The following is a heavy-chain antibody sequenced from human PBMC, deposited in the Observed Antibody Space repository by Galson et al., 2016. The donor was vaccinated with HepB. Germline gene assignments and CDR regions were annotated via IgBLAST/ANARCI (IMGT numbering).Heavy chain of an antibody. J-gene: IGHJ4*03. V-gene: IGHV1-46*01. CDR1: GYTFTNYY. D-gene: IGHD6-19*01. CDR2: INPTGSST. CDR3: ARSPQWLEHFDY. Sequence: SVKVSCKASGYTFTNYYMHWVRQAPRQGLQWLGIINPTGSSTSYAQKFQGRVTLTRDTSTSTAYMELSSLRSEYTAVYYCARSPQWLEHFDYWGQGPRVTVSS.